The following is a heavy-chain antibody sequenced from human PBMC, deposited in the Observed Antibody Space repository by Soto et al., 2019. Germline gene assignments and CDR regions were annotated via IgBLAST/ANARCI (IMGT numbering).Heavy chain of an antibody. V-gene: IGHV3-30-3*01. Sequence: QPGGSLRLSCAASGFTFSSYAMDWVRQAPGKGLEWVAVISYDGSNKYYADSVKGRFTISRDNSKNTLYLQMNSLRAEDTAVYYCARDPQGAQSGFHYWGQGTLVTVSS. CDR3: ARDPQGAQSGFHY. CDR1: GFTFSSYA. CDR2: ISYDGSNK. J-gene: IGHJ4*02.